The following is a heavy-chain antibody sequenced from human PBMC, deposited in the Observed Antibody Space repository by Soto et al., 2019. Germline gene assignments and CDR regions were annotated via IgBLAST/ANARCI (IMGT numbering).Heavy chain of an antibody. V-gene: IGHV3-21*01. Sequence: GGSLRLSCTASVFNFTNYTMNWVRQAPGKGLQWVTSISISSRYISYADSVKGRFTISRDNAKNSLYLQMSSLRADDTAVYYCARGGGYLSYYYYGMDIWGQGTTVTVSS. J-gene: IGHJ6*02. D-gene: IGHD5-12*01. CDR2: ISISSRYI. CDR3: ARGGGYLSYYYYGMDI. CDR1: VFNFTNYT.